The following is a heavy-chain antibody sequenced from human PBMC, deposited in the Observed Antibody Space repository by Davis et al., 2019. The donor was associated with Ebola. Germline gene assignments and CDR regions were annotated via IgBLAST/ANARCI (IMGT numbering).Heavy chain of an antibody. D-gene: IGHD6-6*01. CDR2: INPNSGST. Sequence: ASVTVSCKASGYTFTGYYMHWVRQAPGQGLDWMGWINPNSGSTNYAQKFQGWVTMTRDTSISTAYMELSRLRSDDTAVYYCARGLIIEYGSSFDWFDPWGQGTLVTVSS. CDR1: GYTFTGYY. V-gene: IGHV1-2*04. J-gene: IGHJ5*02. CDR3: ARGLIIEYGSSFDWFDP.